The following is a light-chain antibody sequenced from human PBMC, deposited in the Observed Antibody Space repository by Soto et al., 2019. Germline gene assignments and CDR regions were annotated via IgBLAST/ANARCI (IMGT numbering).Light chain of an antibody. Sequence: LTQPASVSGSPGQSITISCTGTSSDGGGYNYVSWYQQHPGKAPKHISCEVSNRPSGVSNRISGSKSGNTASLAISGLQTEDEADYYCSSFKSSRPYVFGNGTKVTVL. CDR2: EVS. V-gene: IGLV2-14*01. CDR1: SSDGGGYNY. J-gene: IGLJ1*01. CDR3: SSFKSSRPYV.